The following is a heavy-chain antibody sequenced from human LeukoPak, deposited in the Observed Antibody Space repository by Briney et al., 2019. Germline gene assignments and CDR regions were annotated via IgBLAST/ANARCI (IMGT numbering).Heavy chain of an antibody. Sequence: GGSLRLSCAASGFTFSNSAMSWVRQAPGKGLECVSTIETGGSTHYTDSVKGRFTISRDTSRNNLYLQMNSLRAEDTATYYCAKVRGFFGEPDFYYAMDVWGQGTTVTVSS. CDR3: AKVRGFFGEPDFYYAMDV. CDR2: IETGGST. V-gene: IGHV3-23*01. CDR1: GFTFSNSA. J-gene: IGHJ6*02. D-gene: IGHD3-10*01.